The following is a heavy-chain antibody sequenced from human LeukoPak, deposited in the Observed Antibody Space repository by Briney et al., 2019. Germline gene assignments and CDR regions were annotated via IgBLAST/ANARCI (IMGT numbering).Heavy chain of an antibody. Sequence: GGSLGLSCAASGFTFSSYGMHWVRQAPGKGLEWVAFIRYDGNNKYYADSVKGRFTISRDNSKKTLYLQMNSLRAEDTAVYYCAKEWRVVSGLRFLEWLLSYFDYWGQGTLVTVSS. J-gene: IGHJ4*02. D-gene: IGHD3-3*01. CDR3: AKEWRVVSGLRFLEWLLSYFDY. CDR2: IRYDGNNK. CDR1: GFTFSSYG. V-gene: IGHV3-30*02.